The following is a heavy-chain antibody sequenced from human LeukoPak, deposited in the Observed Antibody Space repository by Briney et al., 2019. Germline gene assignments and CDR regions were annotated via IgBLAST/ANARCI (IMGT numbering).Heavy chain of an antibody. CDR2: IYYSGST. Sequence: SETLSLTCAVSGYFISSGYYWGWIRQPPGKGLEWIGSIYYSGSTYYNPSLKSRVTISVDTSKNQFSLKLSSVTAADTAVYYCARRVKLLWFGELLGYFDYWGQGTLVTVSS. CDR1: GYFISSGYY. D-gene: IGHD3-10*01. J-gene: IGHJ4*02. V-gene: IGHV4-38-2*01. CDR3: ARRVKLLWFGELLGYFDY.